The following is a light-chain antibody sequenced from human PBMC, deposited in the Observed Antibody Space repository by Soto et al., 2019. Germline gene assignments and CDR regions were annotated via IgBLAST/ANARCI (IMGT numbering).Light chain of an antibody. Sequence: QSALTQPASVSGSPGQSITISCTGTSSDVGGYNHVSWYQHHPGKAPKVIIFEVNNRPSGISNRFSGSKSGNTASLTISGLQAEDEADYYSASYTTTSTLWVFGGGTKLTVL. V-gene: IGLV2-14*01. J-gene: IGLJ3*02. CDR3: ASYTTTSTLWV. CDR1: SSDVGGYNH. CDR2: EVN.